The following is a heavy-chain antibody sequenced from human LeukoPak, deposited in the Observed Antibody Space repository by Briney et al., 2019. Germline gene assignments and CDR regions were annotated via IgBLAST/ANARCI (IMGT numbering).Heavy chain of an antibody. D-gene: IGHD2-8*02. CDR1: GGSISSYY. CDR3: ARVRLGGVYAFDI. CDR2: IYYSGST. Sequence: SETLSLTCTVSGGSISSYYWSWIRQPPGKGLEWIGYIYYSGSTNYNPSLKSRVTISVDTSKNRFSLKLSSVTAADTAVYYCARVRLGGVYAFDIWGQGTMVTVSS. V-gene: IGHV4-59*01. J-gene: IGHJ3*02.